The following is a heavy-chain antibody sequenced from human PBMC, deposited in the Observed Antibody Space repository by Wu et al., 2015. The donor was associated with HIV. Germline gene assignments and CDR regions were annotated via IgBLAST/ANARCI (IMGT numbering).Heavy chain of an antibody. CDR2: INPLFGTT. J-gene: IGHJ4*02. Sequence: QVHLVQFGGEVKKPGSSVKVTCKASGDGFTSYAVSWVRQAPGQGLEWMGGINPLFGTTKFTQKFQGRLTITTNTAYMELSSLRSEDTAVYYCTKDGPSGTSNFDFWGQGTLVTVSS. D-gene: IGHD1-7*01. CDR1: GDGFTSYA. CDR3: TKDGPSGTSNFDF. V-gene: IGHV1-69*05.